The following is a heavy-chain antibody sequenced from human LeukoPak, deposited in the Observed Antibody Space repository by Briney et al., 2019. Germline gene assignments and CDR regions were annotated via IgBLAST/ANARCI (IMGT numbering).Heavy chain of an antibody. J-gene: IGHJ4*02. Sequence: EASVKVSCKAFGYTFTSNYMHWVRQAPGQGLEWMGWINPNSGGTNYAQKFQGRVTMTRDTSISTAYMELSRLRSDDTAVYYCARDFAYYGSGSYYNLDHWGQGTLVTVSS. CDR2: INPNSGGT. D-gene: IGHD3-10*01. CDR1: GYTFTSNY. V-gene: IGHV1-2*02. CDR3: ARDFAYYGSGSYYNLDH.